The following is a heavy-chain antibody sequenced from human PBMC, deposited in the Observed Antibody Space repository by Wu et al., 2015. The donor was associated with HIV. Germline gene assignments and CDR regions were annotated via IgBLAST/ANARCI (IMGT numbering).Heavy chain of an antibody. J-gene: IGHJ4*02. D-gene: IGHD3-22*01. CDR2: INPTTGGT. Sequence: QVQLVQSGAEVTKPGASVQVSCKASGYTFTDYFIYWVRQAPGQGLEWMGWINPTTGGTNYAQKFQGRVTMTRDTSVSTAYMELRRLRSDDTAVYYCARVRHRDYYDSSDLGADYWGQGTLVTVSS. CDR3: ARVRHRDYYDSSDLGADY. V-gene: IGHV1-2*02. CDR1: GYTFTDYF.